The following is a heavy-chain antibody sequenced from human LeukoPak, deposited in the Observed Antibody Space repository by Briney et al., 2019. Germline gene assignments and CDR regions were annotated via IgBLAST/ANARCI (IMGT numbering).Heavy chain of an antibody. CDR2: IYYSGIT. CDR1: GGSIRSTSYY. D-gene: IGHD2/OR15-2a*01. V-gene: IGHV4-39*01. CDR3: ARLLLQGHGSTTFDY. J-gene: IGHJ4*02. Sequence: SETLSLTCSFSGGSIRSTSYYWGWIRQPPGKGLEWIGSIYYSGITYYNPSLKSRVTISVVTSTNQFSLKLSSVAAADTAVYYCARLLLQGHGSTTFDYWGQGSLVTVSS.